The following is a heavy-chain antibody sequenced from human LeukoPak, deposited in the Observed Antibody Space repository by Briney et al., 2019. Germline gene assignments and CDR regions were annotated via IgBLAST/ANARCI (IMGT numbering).Heavy chain of an antibody. V-gene: IGHV3-30*02. CDR1: GFTFSSYG. J-gene: IGHJ4*02. Sequence: GGALRVSCAPPGFTFSSYGMHSVRQAPGKGLEWVAFIRYDGSNKYYADFVKGRFTISRDNSQNTLYLHMNSLRAEDTAVYYCAKDEYIAMVNYFDYWGQGTLVTVSS. CDR3: AKDEYIAMVNYFDY. D-gene: IGHD5-18*01. CDR2: IRYDGSNK.